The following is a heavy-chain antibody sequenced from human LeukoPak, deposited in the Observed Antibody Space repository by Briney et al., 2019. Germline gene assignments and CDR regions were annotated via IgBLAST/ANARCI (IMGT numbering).Heavy chain of an antibody. V-gene: IGHV3-7*01. Sequence: GGSLRLSCVASGFTFSSRDWMTWVRQAPGKGLEWVANIKQDGSEKNYVDSVKGRFTISRDNAKNSVDLQMNSLRAEDTAVYYCARDPVAVAGTGDWFDPWGQGTLVTVSS. CDR1: GFTFSSRDW. CDR2: IKQDGSEK. CDR3: ARDPVAVAGTGDWFDP. D-gene: IGHD6-19*01. J-gene: IGHJ5*02.